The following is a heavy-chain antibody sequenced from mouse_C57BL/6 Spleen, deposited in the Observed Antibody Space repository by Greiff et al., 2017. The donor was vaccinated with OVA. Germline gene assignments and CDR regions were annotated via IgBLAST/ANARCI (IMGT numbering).Heavy chain of an antibody. CDR3: AYGSSYAMDY. CDR2: IYPGDGDT. J-gene: IGHJ4*01. Sequence: VKLVESGAELVKPGASVKISCKASGYAFSSYWMNWVKQRPGKGLEWIGQIYPGDGDTNYNGKFKGKATLTADKSSSTAYMQLSSLTSEDSAVYFCAYGSSYAMDYWGQGTSVTVSS. D-gene: IGHD1-1*01. CDR1: GYAFSSYW. V-gene: IGHV1-80*01.